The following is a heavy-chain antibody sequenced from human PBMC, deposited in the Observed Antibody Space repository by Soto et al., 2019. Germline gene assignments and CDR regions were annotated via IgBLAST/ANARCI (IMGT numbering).Heavy chain of an antibody. V-gene: IGHV3-48*03. CDR3: ARVAYYDSSGYYYYGMDV. CDR1: GFTFSSYE. J-gene: IGHJ6*02. D-gene: IGHD3-22*01. CDR2: ISSSGSTI. Sequence: EVQLVESGGGLVQPGGSLRLSCAASGFTFSSYEMNWVRQAPGKGLEWVSYISSSGSTIYYADSVKGRFTISRDNAKNSLYLQMNSLRAEDTAVYHCARVAYYDSSGYYYYGMDVWGQGTTVTVSS.